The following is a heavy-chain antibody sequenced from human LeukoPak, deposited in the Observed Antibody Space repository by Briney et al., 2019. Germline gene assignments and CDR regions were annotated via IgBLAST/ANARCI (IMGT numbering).Heavy chain of an antibody. D-gene: IGHD4-17*01. CDR2: ISAYNGNT. J-gene: IGHJ4*02. CDR1: GYTFTSYD. CDR3: ARVRLVTTYDY. V-gene: IGHV1-18*01. Sequence: ASVKVSCKASGYTFTSYDINWVRQATGQGLEWMGWISAYNGNTNYAQKLQGRVTMTTDTSTSTAYMELRSLRSDDTAVYYCARVRLVTTYDYWGQGTLVTVSS.